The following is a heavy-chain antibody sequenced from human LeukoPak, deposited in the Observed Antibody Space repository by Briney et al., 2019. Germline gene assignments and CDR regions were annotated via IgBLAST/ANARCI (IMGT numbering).Heavy chain of an antibody. CDR1: GYTLTELS. CDR3: ATDLGYYYDSSGYP. D-gene: IGHD3-22*01. J-gene: IGHJ5*02. Sequence: ASVKVSCKVSGYTLTELSMHWVRQAPGKGLGWMGGFDPEDGETIYAQKFQGRVTMTEDTSTDTAYMELSSLRSEDTAVYYCATDLGYYYDSSGYPWGQGTLVTVSS. V-gene: IGHV1-24*01. CDR2: FDPEDGET.